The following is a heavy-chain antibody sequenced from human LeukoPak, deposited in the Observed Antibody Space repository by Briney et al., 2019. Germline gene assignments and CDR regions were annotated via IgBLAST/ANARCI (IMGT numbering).Heavy chain of an antibody. CDR2: INGGGDAT. CDR3: ARCTASCYANAFDV. Sequence: PGGSPRLSCATSGFTFNNNAMSWVRQAPGKRLEWVSAINGGGDATEYADSVKGRFTISRDNSKNTLYLQMNSLRPEDTAVYYCARCTASCYANAFDVWGQGTLLTVSS. D-gene: IGHD2-2*01. V-gene: IGHV3-23*01. CDR1: GFTFNNNA. J-gene: IGHJ3*01.